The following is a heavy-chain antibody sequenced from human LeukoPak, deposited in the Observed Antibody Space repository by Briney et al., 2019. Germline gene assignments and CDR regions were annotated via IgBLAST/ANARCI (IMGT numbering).Heavy chain of an antibody. CDR2: IWYDGSNK. D-gene: IGHD3-22*01. CDR3: AKQSSYYYDSSGYPLDY. Sequence: GGSLRLSCAASGFTFSSYGMHWVRQAPGKGLEWVAVIWYDGSNKYYADSVKGRFTISRDNSKNTLYLQMNSLRAEDTAVYYCAKQSSYYYDSSGYPLDYWGQGTLVTVSS. J-gene: IGHJ4*02. CDR1: GFTFSSYG. V-gene: IGHV3-33*06.